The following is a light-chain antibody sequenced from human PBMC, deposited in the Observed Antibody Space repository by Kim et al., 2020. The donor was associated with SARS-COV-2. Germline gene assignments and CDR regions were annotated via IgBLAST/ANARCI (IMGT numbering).Light chain of an antibody. J-gene: IGLJ1*01. CDR3: NSRDSSGNHYV. Sequence: ALGQTVRITCQGDSLRSYYASWYKQKPGQAPVLVIYGKNNRPSGIPDRFSGSSSGNTASFTITGAQAEDEADYYCNSRDSSGNHYVFGTGTKVTVL. CDR1: SLRSYY. CDR2: GKN. V-gene: IGLV3-19*01.